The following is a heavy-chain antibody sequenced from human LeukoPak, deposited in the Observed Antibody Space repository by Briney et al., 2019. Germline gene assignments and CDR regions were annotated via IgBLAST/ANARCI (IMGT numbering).Heavy chain of an antibody. CDR1: GGSFSGYY. V-gene: IGHV4-34*01. Sequence: PSETLSLTCAVYGGSFSGYYWSWIRQPPGKGLERIGEINHSGSTNYNPSLKSRVTISVDTSKNQFSLKLSSVTAADTAVYYCATRGIAAAGTVGWFDPWGQGTLVTVSS. CDR2: INHSGST. D-gene: IGHD6-13*01. J-gene: IGHJ5*02. CDR3: ATRGIAAAGTVGWFDP.